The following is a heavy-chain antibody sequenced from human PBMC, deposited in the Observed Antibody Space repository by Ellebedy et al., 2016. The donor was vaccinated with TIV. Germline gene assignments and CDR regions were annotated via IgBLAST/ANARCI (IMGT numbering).Heavy chain of an antibody. J-gene: IGHJ6*02. CDR3: ARDGTYSYDSSGYYYYYYGMDV. CDR1: GYTFTNYG. V-gene: IGHV1-18*01. CDR2: IGAYKGDP. Sequence: AASVKVSCKASGYTFTNYGISWVRQAPGQGLEWMGWIGAYKGDPTYAQKFQGRVTMTTDTSTSTVYMELRSLRSDDTAVYYCARDGTYSYDSSGYYYYYYGMDVWGQGTTVTVSS. D-gene: IGHD3-22*01.